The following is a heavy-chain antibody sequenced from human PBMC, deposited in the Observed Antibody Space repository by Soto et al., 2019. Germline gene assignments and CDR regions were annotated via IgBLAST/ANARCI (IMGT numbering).Heavy chain of an antibody. Sequence: QINLIESGPTLVKPTQTLTLTCTLSGISLSTSEAAVGWVRQPPGRALEWLALIYWDGDKRYNASLGNRLTITKDTSMNQVVLTLTNGDPADTATYYCAHRATMTIFGLIIDNGIRFDPWGQGTRVTVSS. J-gene: IGHJ5*02. CDR3: AHRATMTIFGLIIDNGIRFDP. CDR1: GISLSTSEAA. V-gene: IGHV2-5*02. CDR2: IYWDGDK. D-gene: IGHD3-3*01.